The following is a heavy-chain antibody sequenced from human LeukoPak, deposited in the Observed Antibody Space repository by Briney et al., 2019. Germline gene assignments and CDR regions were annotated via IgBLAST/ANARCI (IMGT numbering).Heavy chain of an antibody. CDR3: ARDGRYYYDSSGYYYASDY. V-gene: IGHV1-46*01. D-gene: IGHD3-22*01. Sequence: ASVKVSCKASGYTFISNYMHWVRQAPGQGLEWMGIINPTSGNTSNAQKFQGRVTITADESTSTAYMELSSLRSEDTAVYYCARDGRYYYDSSGYYYASDYWGQGTLVTVSS. J-gene: IGHJ4*02. CDR1: GYTFISNY. CDR2: INPTSGNT.